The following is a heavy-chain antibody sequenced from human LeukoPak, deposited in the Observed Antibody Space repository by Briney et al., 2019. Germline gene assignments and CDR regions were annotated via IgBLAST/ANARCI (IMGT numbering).Heavy chain of an antibody. CDR3: ARDGGAAAGY. J-gene: IGHJ4*02. D-gene: IGHD6-13*01. Sequence: GGSLRLSCGASGFTVSHYYMIWVRQAPGKGLEWVSVMYRGGSTYYADSVQGRFTMSRDNSKNTLYLQMNSLRAEDTAVYYCARDGGAAAGYWGQGTLATVSS. V-gene: IGHV3-66*01. CDR1: GFTVSHYY. CDR2: MYRGGST.